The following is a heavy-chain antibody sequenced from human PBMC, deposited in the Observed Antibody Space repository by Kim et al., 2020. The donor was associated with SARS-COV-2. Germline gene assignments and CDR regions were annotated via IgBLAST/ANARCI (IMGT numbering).Heavy chain of an antibody. D-gene: IGHD2-2*01. V-gene: IGHV3-9*01. J-gene: IGHJ5*02. CDR3: AKDHLRFVPAAMSWFDP. Sequence: VKGRFTISRDNAKNSLYLQMNSLRAEDTALYYCAKDHLRFVPAAMSWFDPWGQGTLVTVSS.